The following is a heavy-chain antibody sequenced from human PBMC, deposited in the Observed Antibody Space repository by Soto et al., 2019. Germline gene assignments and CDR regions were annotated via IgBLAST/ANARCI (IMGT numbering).Heavy chain of an antibody. D-gene: IGHD2-15*01. CDR2: ISAYNGNT. CDR3: ARDVRIGVVVYAFDV. CDR1: GYTFTSYG. Sequence: ASVKVSCKASGYTFTSYGISWVRQAPGQGLEWKRWISAYNGNTNYAQKHQGRVTMTTDTSTNTAYMELRSLRSDDTVVYYCARDVRIGVVVYAFDVWGQGTMVTVS. J-gene: IGHJ3*01. V-gene: IGHV1-18*01.